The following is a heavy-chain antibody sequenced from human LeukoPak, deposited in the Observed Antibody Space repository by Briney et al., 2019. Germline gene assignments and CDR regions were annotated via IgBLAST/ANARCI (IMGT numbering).Heavy chain of an antibody. CDR2: INHSGST. Sequence: SETLSLTCAVYGGSLSGYYWSWIRQPPGKGLEWIGEINHSGSTNYNPSLKSRVTISVDTSKNQFSLKLSSVTAADTAVYYCARCPLRYFDWFGRWYFDYWGQGTLVTVSS. CDR3: ARCPLRYFDWFGRWYFDY. J-gene: IGHJ4*02. D-gene: IGHD3-9*01. V-gene: IGHV4-34*01. CDR1: GGSLSGYY.